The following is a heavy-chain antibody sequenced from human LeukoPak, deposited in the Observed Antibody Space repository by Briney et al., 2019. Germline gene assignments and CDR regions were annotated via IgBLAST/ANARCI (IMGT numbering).Heavy chain of an antibody. Sequence: ASVKVSCKASGYTFTDYYMHWVQQAPGKGLEWMGRVDPEDGETIYAEKFQGRVTITADTSTDTAYMELSSLRSEDTAVYYCATEDSLWFGELPIDYWGQGTLVTVS. D-gene: IGHD3-10*01. J-gene: IGHJ4*02. CDR2: VDPEDGET. V-gene: IGHV1-69-2*01. CDR1: GYTFTDYY. CDR3: ATEDSLWFGELPIDY.